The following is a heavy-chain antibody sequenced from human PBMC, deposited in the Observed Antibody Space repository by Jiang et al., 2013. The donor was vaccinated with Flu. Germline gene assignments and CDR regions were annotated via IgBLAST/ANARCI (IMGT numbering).Heavy chain of an antibody. CDR3: AKEGKWLTSHFDY. CDR2: ISGGGGST. V-gene: IGHV3-23*01. CDR1: GFTFSSYA. D-gene: IGHD6-19*01. Sequence: VQLLESGGGLVQPGGSLRLSCAASGFTFSSYAMSWVRQAPGKGLEWVSAISGGGGSTYYADSVKGRFTISRDNSKNTLYLQMSGLRAEDTAVYYCAKEGKWLTSHFDYWGQGTLVTVSS. J-gene: IGHJ4*02.